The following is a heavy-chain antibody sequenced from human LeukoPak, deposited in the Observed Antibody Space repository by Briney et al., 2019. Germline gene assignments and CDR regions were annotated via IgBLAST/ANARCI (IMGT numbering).Heavy chain of an antibody. Sequence: ASVKVSCKASGYTFTRHYMHWVRQAPGQGLEWMGWISAYNGNADYAQKVQGRVTMTTDTSTNAAFMEVRSLRSDDTAVYYCARDRYSRAYCGGDCYQRMFDYWGQGTLVTVSS. CDR1: GYTFTRHY. CDR3: ARDRYSRAYCGGDCYQRMFDY. V-gene: IGHV1-18*01. D-gene: IGHD2-21*02. J-gene: IGHJ4*02. CDR2: ISAYNGNA.